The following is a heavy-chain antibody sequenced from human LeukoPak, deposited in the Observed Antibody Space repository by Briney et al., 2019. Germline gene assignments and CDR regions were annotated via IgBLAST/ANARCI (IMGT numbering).Heavy chain of an antibody. Sequence: AGGSLRLPCAASGFTFSSYEMNWVRQAPGKGLEWVSYISSSGSTIYYADSGKGRFTISGDNAKNSLYLQMNSLRAEDTAVYYCARNTYSDYYDSSGYSPGDFDYWGQGTLVTVSS. CDR1: GFTFSSYE. CDR2: ISSSGSTI. D-gene: IGHD3-22*01. CDR3: ARNTYSDYYDSSGYSPGDFDY. V-gene: IGHV3-48*03. J-gene: IGHJ4*02.